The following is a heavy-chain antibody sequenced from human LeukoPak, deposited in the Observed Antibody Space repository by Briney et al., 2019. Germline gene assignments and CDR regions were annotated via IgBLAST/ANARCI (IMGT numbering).Heavy chain of an antibody. CDR2: IYYSGST. D-gene: IGHD4-17*01. V-gene: IGHV4-59*11. CDR1: GGSISSHY. J-gene: IGHJ6*02. Sequence: SETLSLTCTVSGGSISSHYWSWIRQPPGKGLEWIGYIYYSGSTNYNPTLKSRVTISVDTSKNQFSLKLSSVAAADTAVYYCARRGIPNAMTTVTNYGMDVWGQGTTVTVSS. CDR3: ARRGIPNAMTTVTNYGMDV.